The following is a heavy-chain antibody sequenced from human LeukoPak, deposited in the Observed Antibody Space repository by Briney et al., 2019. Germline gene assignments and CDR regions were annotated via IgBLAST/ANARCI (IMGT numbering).Heavy chain of an antibody. CDR1: GFTFSSYS. CDR3: ARDPGWSGKADYFDY. Sequence: GGSLRLSCAASGFTFSSYSMNWVRQAPGKGLEWVSSISSSSSYICYADSVKGQFTISRDNAKNSLYLQMNSLRAEDTAVYYCARDPGWSGKADYFDYWGQGTLVTVSS. J-gene: IGHJ4*02. D-gene: IGHD3-3*01. CDR2: ISSSSSYI. V-gene: IGHV3-21*01.